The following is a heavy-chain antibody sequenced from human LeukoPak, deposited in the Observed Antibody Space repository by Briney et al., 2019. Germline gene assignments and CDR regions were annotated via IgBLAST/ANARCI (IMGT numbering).Heavy chain of an antibody. J-gene: IGHJ4*02. CDR1: GGSISDFY. D-gene: IGHD1-1*01. CDR2: RYISGNT. CDR3: ARNAGDY. V-gene: IGHV4-4*07. Sequence: PSETLSLTCTVSGGSISDFYWSWIRQPAGKGLEWIGRRYISGNTNYNPSLKSRVTMSLDTSKNHFSLRLRSVTAADTAVYYCARNAGDYWGQGTLVTVSS.